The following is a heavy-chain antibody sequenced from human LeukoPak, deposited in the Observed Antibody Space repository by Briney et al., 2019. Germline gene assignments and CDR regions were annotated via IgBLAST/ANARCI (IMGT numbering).Heavy chain of an antibody. CDR2: IYYSGST. Sequence: SETLSLTCTVSGGSINTYFWSWIRQPPGKGLEWIGYIYYSGSTNYNPSLKSRVTISVDTSKNQFSLKLSSVTAAYTAVYYCARSSDTLGNRYYFDYWGQGTLVTVSS. J-gene: IGHJ4*02. CDR3: ARSSDTLGNRYYFDY. D-gene: IGHD7-27*01. V-gene: IGHV4-59*01. CDR1: GGSINTYF.